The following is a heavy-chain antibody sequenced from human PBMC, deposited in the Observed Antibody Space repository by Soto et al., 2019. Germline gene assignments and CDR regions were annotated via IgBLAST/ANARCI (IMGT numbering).Heavy chain of an antibody. CDR1: GFTFDDYA. J-gene: IGHJ6*02. Sequence: GGSLRLSCAASGFTFDDYAMHWVRQAPGKGLEWVSLISWDGGSTYYADSVKGRFTISRDNSKNSLYLQMNSLRAEDTALYYCEKDIRVDIVVVPAAPKSENGMDVWAKGPRSPSP. CDR3: EKDIRVDIVVVPAAPKSENGMDV. V-gene: IGHV3-43D*03. CDR2: ISWDGGST. D-gene: IGHD2-2*01.